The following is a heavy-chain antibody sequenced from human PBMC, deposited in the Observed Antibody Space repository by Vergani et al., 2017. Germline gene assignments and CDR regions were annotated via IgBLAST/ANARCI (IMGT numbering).Heavy chain of an antibody. D-gene: IGHD3-10*01. CDR3: ATEKMVRGVIDY. CDR1: GGTFSSYT. J-gene: IGHJ4*02. CDR2: IIPILGIA. V-gene: IGHV1-69*09. Sequence: QVQLVQSGAEVKKPGSSVKVYCKASGGTFSSYTISWVRQAPGQGLEWMGRIIPILGIANYAQKFQGRVTITADTSTDTAYMELSSLRSEDTAVYYCATEKMVRGVIDYWGQGTLVTVSS.